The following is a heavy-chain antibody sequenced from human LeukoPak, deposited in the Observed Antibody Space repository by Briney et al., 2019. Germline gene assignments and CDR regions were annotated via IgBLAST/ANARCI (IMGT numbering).Heavy chain of an antibody. V-gene: IGHV3-30*18. J-gene: IGHJ4*02. Sequence: GGSLRLSCAASGFTFSSYGVHWVRQAPGKGLEWVAVISYDGSNKYYADSVKGRFTISRDNSKNTLYLQMNSLRAEDTAVSYCAKDRSRRGLNMDYWGQGTLVTVSS. CDR1: GFTFSSYG. CDR2: ISYDGSNK. CDR3: AKDRSRRGLNMDY. D-gene: IGHD2/OR15-2a*01.